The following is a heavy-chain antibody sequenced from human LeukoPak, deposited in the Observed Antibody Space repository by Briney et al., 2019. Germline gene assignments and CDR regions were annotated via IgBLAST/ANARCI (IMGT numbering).Heavy chain of an antibody. CDR3: ARHIAVAGVYYYYMDV. CDR2: IYPGDSDT. V-gene: IGHV5-51*01. CDR1: GYSFTSYW. D-gene: IGHD6-19*01. J-gene: IGHJ6*03. Sequence: GESLKISCKGSGYSFTSYWIGWVRQMPGKGLEWMGIIYPGDSDTRYSPSFQGQVTISADKSISTAYLQWSSLKASDTAMYYCARHIAVAGVYYYYMDVWGKGTTVTVSS.